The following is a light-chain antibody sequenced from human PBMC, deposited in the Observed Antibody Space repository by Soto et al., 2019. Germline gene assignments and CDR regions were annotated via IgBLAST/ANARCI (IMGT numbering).Light chain of an antibody. CDR3: QQYGGSPRT. Sequence: EIVLTQSPGTLSLSPGERATLSCRASQSVSSNYLAWYQQKPGQAPRLLIYGASSRATGIPDRFSGSGSGTEFTLTISRLEPEDFAVYYCQQYGGSPRTFGQGTQGEIK. CDR1: QSVSSNY. J-gene: IGKJ1*01. CDR2: GAS. V-gene: IGKV3-20*01.